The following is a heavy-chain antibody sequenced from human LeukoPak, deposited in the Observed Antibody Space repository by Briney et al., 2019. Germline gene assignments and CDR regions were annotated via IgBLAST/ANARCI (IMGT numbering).Heavy chain of an antibody. CDR1: GCPISSGGYY. V-gene: IGHV4-31*03. J-gene: IGHJ4*02. D-gene: IGHD2/OR15-2a*01. Sequence: SEAVSLTCSVSGCPISSGGYYWSWIRQHPGKGLEWIGYIYYSGSTYYNPSLKSRVTISVDTSKNQFSLKLSSVTAADTAVYYCARGIGRQPQGYWGQGTLVTVSS. CDR2: IYYSGST. CDR3: ARGIGRQPQGY.